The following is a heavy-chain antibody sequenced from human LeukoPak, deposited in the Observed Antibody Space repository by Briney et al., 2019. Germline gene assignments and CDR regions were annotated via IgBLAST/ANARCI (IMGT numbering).Heavy chain of an antibody. J-gene: IGHJ5*02. Sequence: PSETLSLTCTVSGDSLSRSYWSWIRQPPGKGLEWIGYIYYSGSTNYNPSLKSRVTISVDTSKNQFSLKLSSVTAADTAVYYCARHADCSGGGCYPPNWFDPWGQGTLVTVS. CDR2: IYYSGST. CDR1: GDSLSRSY. D-gene: IGHD2-15*01. CDR3: ARHADCSGGGCYPPNWFDP. V-gene: IGHV4-59*08.